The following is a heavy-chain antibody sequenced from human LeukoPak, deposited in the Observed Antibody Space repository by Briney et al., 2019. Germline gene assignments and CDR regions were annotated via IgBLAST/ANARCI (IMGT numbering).Heavy chain of an antibody. D-gene: IGHD4-17*01. V-gene: IGHV4-38-2*02. Sequence: PETLSLTCTVSGYSISSGYYWGWIRQPPGKGLEWIGSIYHSGSTYYNPSLKSRVTISVDTSKNQFSLKLSSVTAADTAVYYCARGPFYGDYDYWGQGTLVTVSS. CDR3: ARGPFYGDYDY. J-gene: IGHJ4*02. CDR1: GYSISSGYY. CDR2: IYHSGST.